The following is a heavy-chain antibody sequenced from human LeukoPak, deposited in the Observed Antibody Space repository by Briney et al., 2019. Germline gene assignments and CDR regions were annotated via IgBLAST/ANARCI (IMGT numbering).Heavy chain of an antibody. V-gene: IGHV1-69*05. CDR2: VIHIFGTA. CDR3: ARAGGPYGDKFYYFDY. D-gene: IGHD4-17*01. CDR1: GGTFRSYA. J-gene: IGHJ4*02. Sequence: SSVKVSCKASGGTFRSYAISWVRQAPGQGLEWMGGVIHIFGTANYAQKYQSRVTITTDESTSTAYMELSSLRSEETAVYYCARAGGPYGDKFYYFDYWGQGTLVTDSS.